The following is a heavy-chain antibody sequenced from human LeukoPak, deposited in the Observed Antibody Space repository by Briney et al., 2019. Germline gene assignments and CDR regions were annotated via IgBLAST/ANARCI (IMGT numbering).Heavy chain of an antibody. CDR2: MNPNSGNT. CDR1: GYTFTSYD. J-gene: IGHJ4*02. Sequence: ASVKVSCKASGYTFTSYDINWVRQATGQGLEWMGWMNPNSGNTGYAQKFQGRVTMTRNTSISTAYMELSSLRSEDTAVYYCARGPNGYYYDSSGYSDYWGQGTLVTVSS. CDR3: ARGPNGYYYDSSGYSDY. D-gene: IGHD3-22*01. V-gene: IGHV1-8*01.